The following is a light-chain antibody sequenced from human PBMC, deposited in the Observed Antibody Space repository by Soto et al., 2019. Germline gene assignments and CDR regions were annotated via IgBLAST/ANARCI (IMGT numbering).Light chain of an antibody. CDR2: GAS. Sequence: EIVMTQSPATLSVSPGERATLSCRASQSINSNLVWYQQKPGQAPRLLIYGASTRATGIPARFSGSGSGTEFTLTISSLQSEDFAVYYCQQYNNWRWTXG. V-gene: IGKV3-15*01. CDR1: QSINSN. J-gene: IGKJ1*01. CDR3: QQYNNWRWT.